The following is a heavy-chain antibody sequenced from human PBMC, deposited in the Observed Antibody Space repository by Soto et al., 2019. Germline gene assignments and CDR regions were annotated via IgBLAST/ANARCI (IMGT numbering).Heavy chain of an antibody. CDR2: IDWDDDK. V-gene: IGHV2-70*01. D-gene: IGHD1-1*01. CDR1: GFSLSTSGMC. J-gene: IGHJ6*02. CDR3: ARFTTTPKMGYYYYGMDV. Sequence: ESGPTLVNPTQTLTLTCTFSGFSLSTSGMCVSWIRQPPGKALEWLALIDWDDDKYYSTSLKTRLTISKDTSKNQVVLTMTNMDPVDTATYYCARFTTTPKMGYYYYGMDVWGQGTTVTVSS.